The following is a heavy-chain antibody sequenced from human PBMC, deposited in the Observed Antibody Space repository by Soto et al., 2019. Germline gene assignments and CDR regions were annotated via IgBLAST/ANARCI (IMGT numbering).Heavy chain of an antibody. J-gene: IGHJ5*02. Sequence: SETLSRTCTVSGGSISSSDYYWSWIRQPPVKGLEWIGFIYHTGRTLYNPSLRSRVTMSTDTSTSQFSLKLTYVTAADTAVYYVAGGFSSRGRCGWYKPWGQGTLDIVSS. CDR1: GGSISSSDYY. CDR3: AGGFSSRGRCGWYKP. V-gene: IGHV4-30-4*01. D-gene: IGHD2-15*01. CDR2: IYHTGRT.